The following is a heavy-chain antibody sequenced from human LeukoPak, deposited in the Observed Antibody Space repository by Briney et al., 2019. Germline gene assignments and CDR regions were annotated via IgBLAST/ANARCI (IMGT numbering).Heavy chain of an antibody. CDR2: INHSGST. V-gene: IGHV4-34*01. D-gene: IGHD3-3*01. CDR1: GGSFSGYY. J-gene: IGHJ6*02. CDR3: ARTRQTIFGVVIISSGMDV. Sequence: PSETLSLTCAVYGGSFSGYYWSWIRQPPGKGLEWIGEINHSGSTNYNPSLKSRVTISVDTCKNQFSLKLNSVTAADTAVYYCARTRQTIFGVVIISSGMDVWGQGTTVTVSS.